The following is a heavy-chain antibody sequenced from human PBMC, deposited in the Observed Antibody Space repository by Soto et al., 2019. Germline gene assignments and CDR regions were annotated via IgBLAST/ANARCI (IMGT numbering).Heavy chain of an antibody. CDR2: ISGSGGST. Sequence: GVSLRLSFAASGFTFSSYSMSWVRQAPGKGLEWVSTISGSGGSTYYADSVKGRFTISRDNSKNTLYLQMNSLRAEDTAVYYCARDRRDGYNFDYWGEGVLVTVCS. V-gene: IGHV3-23*01. D-gene: IGHD5-12*01. CDR3: ARDRRDGYNFDY. CDR1: GFTFSSYS. J-gene: IGHJ4*02.